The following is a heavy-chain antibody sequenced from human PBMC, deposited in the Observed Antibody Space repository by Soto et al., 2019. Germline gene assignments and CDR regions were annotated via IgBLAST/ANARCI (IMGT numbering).Heavy chain of an antibody. V-gene: IGHV4-31*02. CDR1: GGSISSGGYY. CDR2: IYYSGRT. Sequence: SETLSLTCTVSGGSISSGGYYWSWIRQHPVKGLEWIGYIYYSGRTYYNPSLKSRVTISVDTSKNQFSLKLRQVTAADTAVYYCARAGHCSSTSCYKMGMDVWGQGTTVTVSS. CDR3: ARAGHCSSTSCYKMGMDV. D-gene: IGHD2-2*01. J-gene: IGHJ6*02.